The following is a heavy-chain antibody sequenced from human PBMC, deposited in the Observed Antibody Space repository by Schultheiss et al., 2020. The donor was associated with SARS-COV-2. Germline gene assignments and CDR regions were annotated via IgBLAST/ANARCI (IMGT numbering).Heavy chain of an antibody. CDR3: AKDSGSPQWLARDDDYYYYGMDV. CDR2: IYYSGST. D-gene: IGHD6-19*01. V-gene: IGHV4-59*12. Sequence: SQTLSLTCAVYGGSFSGYYWSWIRQHPGKGLEWIGYIYYSGSTYYNPSLKSRVTISVDTSKNQFSLKLSSVTAADTALYYCAKDSGSPQWLARDDDYYYYGMDVWGQGTTVTVSS. CDR1: GGSFSGYY. J-gene: IGHJ6*02.